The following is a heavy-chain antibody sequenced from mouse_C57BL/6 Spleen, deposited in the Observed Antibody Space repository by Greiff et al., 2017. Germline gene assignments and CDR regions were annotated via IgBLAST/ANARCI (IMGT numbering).Heavy chain of an antibody. D-gene: IGHD2-4*01. V-gene: IGHV5-16*01. CDR2: INYDGSST. CDR1: GFTFSDYY. CDR3: ARGGLQGFAY. Sequence: EVKLVEPEGGLVQPGSSMKLSCTASGFTFSDYYMAWVRQVPEKGLEWVANINYDGSSTYSLDSLKSRFIISRDNAKNILYLQMSSLESEDTATYDCARGGLQGFAYWGQGTLVTVSA. J-gene: IGHJ3*01.